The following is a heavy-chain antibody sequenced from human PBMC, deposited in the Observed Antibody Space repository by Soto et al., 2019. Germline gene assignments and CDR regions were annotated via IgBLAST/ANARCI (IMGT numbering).Heavy chain of an antibody. CDR2: IYSGGST. CDR1: GFTVSSNY. V-gene: IGHV3-53*01. Sequence: GGSLRLSCAASGFTVSSNYMSWVRQAPGKGLEWVSTIYSGGSTYYADSVKGRFTISRDNSKNTLSLQMNSLRAEDAAVYYCARDQFYHSSAYYESWGQGTLVTVSS. D-gene: IGHD3-22*01. CDR3: ARDQFYHSSAYYES. J-gene: IGHJ5*02.